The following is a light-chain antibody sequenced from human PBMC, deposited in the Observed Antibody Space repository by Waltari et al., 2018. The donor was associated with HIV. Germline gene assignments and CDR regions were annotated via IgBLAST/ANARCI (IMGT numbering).Light chain of an antibody. CDR3: QQYNFYSGLT. Sequence: DIQLTLSTSTLSASIGDRVTITCRASQSIGTWLAWYQQKPGKAPKLLIYEASTLESGVPSRFSGRGSGTEFTLTISSLQPDDFATYYCQQYNFYSGLTFGGGTTVEIK. CDR2: EAS. V-gene: IGKV1-5*03. J-gene: IGKJ4*01. CDR1: QSIGTW.